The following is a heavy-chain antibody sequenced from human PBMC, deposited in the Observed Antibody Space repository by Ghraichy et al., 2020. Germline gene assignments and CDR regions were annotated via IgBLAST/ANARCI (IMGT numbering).Heavy chain of an antibody. J-gene: IGHJ6*02. D-gene: IGHD4-17*01. Sequence: ASVKVSCKVSGYTLTELSMHWVRQAPGKGLEWMGGFDPEDGETIYAQKFQGRVTMTEDTSTDTAYMELSSLRSEDTAVYYCATAPLRYYYYGMDVWGQGTTVTVSS. CDR1: GYTLTELS. V-gene: IGHV1-24*01. CDR2: FDPEDGET. CDR3: ATAPLRYYYYGMDV.